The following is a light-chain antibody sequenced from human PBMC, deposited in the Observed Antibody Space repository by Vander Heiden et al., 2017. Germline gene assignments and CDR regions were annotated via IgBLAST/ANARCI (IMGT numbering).Light chain of an antibody. V-gene: IGKV4-1*01. Sequence: DIVMTQCPDSLAVSLGERATINCKSSQSVLYSSNNKNFLTWYQQKPGQPPKLHIYWASIRESGVPDRFSGSGSGTDFTLTISSLQAEDVAVYYCQQYYSIPYTFGQGTKLEIK. CDR2: WAS. CDR3: QQYYSIPYT. CDR1: QSVLYSSNNKNF. J-gene: IGKJ2*01.